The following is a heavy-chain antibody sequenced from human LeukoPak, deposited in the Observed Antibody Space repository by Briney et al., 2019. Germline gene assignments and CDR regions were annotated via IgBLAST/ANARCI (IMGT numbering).Heavy chain of an antibody. J-gene: IGHJ4*02. D-gene: IGHD5-12*01. V-gene: IGHV4-34*01. CDR2: INHSGST. CDR3: ARVRRWLRSLHFDY. Sequence: TSETLSLTCAVHGGSFSGYYWSWIRQPPGKGLEWIGEINHSGSTNYNPSLKSRVTISVDTSKNQFSLKLSSVTAADTAVYYCARVRRWLRSLHFDYWGQGTLVTVSS. CDR1: GGSFSGYY.